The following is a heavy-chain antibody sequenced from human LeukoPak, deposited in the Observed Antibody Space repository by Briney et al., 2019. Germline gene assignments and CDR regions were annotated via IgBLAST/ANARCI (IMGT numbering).Heavy chain of an antibody. Sequence: GGSLRLSCAASGFTFDDYAMHWVRQAPGKGLEWVSGISWNSGSIGYADSVKGRFTIPRDNAKNSLYLQMNSLRAEDMALYYCAKDIGAVAGTAGFDYWGQGTLVTVSS. V-gene: IGHV3-9*03. CDR1: GFTFDDYA. CDR3: AKDIGAVAGTAGFDY. J-gene: IGHJ4*02. CDR2: ISWNSGSI. D-gene: IGHD6-19*01.